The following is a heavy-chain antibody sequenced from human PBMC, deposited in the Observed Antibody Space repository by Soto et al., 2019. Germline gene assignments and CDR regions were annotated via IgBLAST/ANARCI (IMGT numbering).Heavy chain of an antibody. Sequence: RRLSCAASGFSFSSYGMHWVRQAPGKGLEWVAVISYDGSNKYYADSVKGRFTISRDNSKNTLYLQMNSLRAEDTAVYYCAKLPGWSKAGYGMDVWGQGTTVTVSS. CDR2: ISYDGSNK. CDR1: GFSFSSYG. V-gene: IGHV3-30*18. J-gene: IGHJ6*02. D-gene: IGHD6-19*01. CDR3: AKLPGWSKAGYGMDV.